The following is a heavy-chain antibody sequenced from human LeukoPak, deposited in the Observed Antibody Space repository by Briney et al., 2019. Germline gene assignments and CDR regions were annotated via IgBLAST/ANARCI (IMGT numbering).Heavy chain of an antibody. D-gene: IGHD3-22*01. Sequence: GGSLRLSCTASGFTFSSYAMSWIRQAPGKGLEWVSYISSSGSTIYYADSVKGRFTISRDNAKNSLYLQMNSLRAEDTAVYYCASKDYYDSSGYRNWGQGTLVTVSS. CDR3: ASKDYYDSSGYRN. J-gene: IGHJ4*02. V-gene: IGHV3-11*04. CDR1: GFTFSSYA. CDR2: ISSSGSTI.